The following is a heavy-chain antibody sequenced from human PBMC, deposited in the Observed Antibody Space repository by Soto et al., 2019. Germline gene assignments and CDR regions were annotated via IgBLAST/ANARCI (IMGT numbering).Heavy chain of an antibody. Sequence: QVQLVESGGGVVQPGRSLRLTCAVSGFTFNSHAMHWVRQAPGRGLEWVAVISYGGANNYYADSVKGRFTISRDNSQSTLLLQIDSLRPEDTAVYYCASGPRSCSYNSCNTIDYWGQGTLVTVSS. CDR3: ASGPRSCSYNSCNTIDY. D-gene: IGHD2-2*02. CDR2: ISYGGANN. V-gene: IGHV3-30*03. J-gene: IGHJ4*02. CDR1: GFTFNSHA.